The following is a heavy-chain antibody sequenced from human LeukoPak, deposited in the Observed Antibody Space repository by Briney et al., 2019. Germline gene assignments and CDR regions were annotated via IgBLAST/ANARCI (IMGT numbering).Heavy chain of an antibody. CDR1: GYTFTIYY. Sequence: GASVTVSCKASGYTFTIYYMHWVRQAPGQGLEWMGIINPSGGSTSYAQKFQGRVTMTRDTSTSTVYMELSSLRSEDTAVYYCARDGPRIAALGEDFDYWGQGTLVTVSS. V-gene: IGHV1-46*01. CDR3: ARDGPRIAALGEDFDY. CDR2: INPSGGST. J-gene: IGHJ4*02. D-gene: IGHD6-6*01.